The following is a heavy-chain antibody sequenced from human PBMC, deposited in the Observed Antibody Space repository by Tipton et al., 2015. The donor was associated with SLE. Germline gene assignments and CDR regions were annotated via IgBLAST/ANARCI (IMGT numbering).Heavy chain of an antibody. D-gene: IGHD2-15*01. CDR3: ARHGVAGVDY. CDR1: GGSISSSSYY. V-gene: IGHV4-39*01. J-gene: IGHJ4*02. Sequence: TLSLTCTVSGGSISSSSYYWGWIRQPPGKGLEWIGSIYYSGRTYYNPSLKSRVTISVDTSKNQFSLKLSSVTAADTAVYYCARHGVAGVDYWGQGTLVTVSS. CDR2: IYYSGRT.